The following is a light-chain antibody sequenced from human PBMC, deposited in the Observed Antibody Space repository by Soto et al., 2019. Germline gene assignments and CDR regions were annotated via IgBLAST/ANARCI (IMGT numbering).Light chain of an antibody. CDR1: SSDVGGYNY. Sequence: QSALTQPASVSGSPGQSITISCTGTSSDVGGYNYVSWYQQHPGIAPKLMIYDVSDRPSGVSNRFSGSKSGDTASLTISGLQAEDEADYYCSSYTSSGTPVFGGATKLTVL. CDR3: SSYTSSGTPV. V-gene: IGLV2-14*03. J-gene: IGLJ2*01. CDR2: DVS.